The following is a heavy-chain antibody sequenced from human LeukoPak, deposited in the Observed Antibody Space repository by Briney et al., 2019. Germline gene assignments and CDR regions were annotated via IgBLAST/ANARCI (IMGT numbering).Heavy chain of an antibody. Sequence: SETLSLTCTVSGGSISSYYWSWIRQPPGKGLEWIGYIYYSGSTYYNPSLKRRVTISVDTSKNQFSLKLRSVTAADTAVYYCARGRGDYYDSSGYYNPNYFDYWGQGTLVTVSS. D-gene: IGHD3-22*01. CDR2: IYYSGST. CDR1: GGSISSYY. J-gene: IGHJ4*02. V-gene: IGHV4-59*12. CDR3: ARGRGDYYDSSGYYNPNYFDY.